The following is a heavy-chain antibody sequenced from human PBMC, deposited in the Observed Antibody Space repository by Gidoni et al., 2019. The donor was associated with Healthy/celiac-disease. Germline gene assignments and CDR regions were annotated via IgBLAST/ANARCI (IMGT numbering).Heavy chain of an antibody. CDR2: ISWNSGSI. CDR1: GFTFDDYA. Sequence: EVQLVESGGGLVQPGRSLRLSCAPSGFTFDDYAMHWVRQAPGKGLEWVSGISWNSGSIGYADSVKGRFTISRDNAKNSLYLQMNSLRAEDTALYYCAKDMVDTAMVFDYWGQRTLVTVSS. J-gene: IGHJ4*02. D-gene: IGHD5-18*01. CDR3: AKDMVDTAMVFDY. V-gene: IGHV3-9*01.